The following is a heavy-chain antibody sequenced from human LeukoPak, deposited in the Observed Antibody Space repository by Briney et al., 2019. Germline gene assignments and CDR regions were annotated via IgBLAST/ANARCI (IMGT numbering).Heavy chain of an antibody. V-gene: IGHV1-2*02. Sequence: GASVTVSCKASGYTFTGYYMHWVRQAPGQGLEWMGWINPNSGGTNYAQKFQGRVTMTRDTSISTAYMELSRLRSDDTAVYYCARVGGAGTYGGWYFDYWGQGTLVTVSS. CDR1: GYTFTGYY. CDR3: ARVGGAGTYGGWYFDY. CDR2: INPNSGGT. J-gene: IGHJ4*02. D-gene: IGHD3-10*01.